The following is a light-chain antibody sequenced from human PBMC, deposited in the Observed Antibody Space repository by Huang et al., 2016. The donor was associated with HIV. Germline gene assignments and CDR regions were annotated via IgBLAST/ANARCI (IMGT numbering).Light chain of an antibody. V-gene: IGKV1-33*01. CDR2: DAS. CDR1: QDITNY. Sequence: DIQMTQSPSSLSASVGDRVTITCQASQDITNYLNWYQQKPGKAPKLLIYDASNLETGVPSRVSGSGSGTDFTFTISSLQPEDIATYYCQQYDNLPLTFGQGTKV. CDR3: QQYDNLPLT. J-gene: IGKJ1*01.